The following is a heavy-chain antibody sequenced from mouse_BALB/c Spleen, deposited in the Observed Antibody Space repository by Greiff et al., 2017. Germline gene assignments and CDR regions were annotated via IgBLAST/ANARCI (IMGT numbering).Heavy chain of an antibody. V-gene: IGHV5-6*02. J-gene: IGHJ4*01. Sequence: DVMLVESGGDLVKPGGSLKLSCAASGFTFSSYGMSWVRQTPDKRLEWVATISSGGSYTYYPDSVKGRFTISRDNDKNTLYLQMSSLKSEDTAMYYCARHHGNYAMDYWGQGTSVTVSS. D-gene: IGHD2-1*01. CDR1: GFTFSSYG. CDR2: ISSGGSYT. CDR3: ARHHGNYAMDY.